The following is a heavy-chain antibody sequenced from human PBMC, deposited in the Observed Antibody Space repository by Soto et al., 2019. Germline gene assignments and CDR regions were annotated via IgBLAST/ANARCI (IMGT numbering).Heavy chain of an antibody. D-gene: IGHD6-13*01. V-gene: IGHV3-73*01. CDR3: TTSSLIAAAGN. CDR2: IRSKANSYAT. CDR1: GFTFSGSA. Sequence: PGGSLRLSCAASGFTFSGSAMHWVRQASGKGLEWVGRIRSKANSYATAYAASVKGRFTISRDDSKNTAYLQMNSLKTEDTAVYYCTTSSLIAAAGNWGQGTLVTVPS. J-gene: IGHJ4*02.